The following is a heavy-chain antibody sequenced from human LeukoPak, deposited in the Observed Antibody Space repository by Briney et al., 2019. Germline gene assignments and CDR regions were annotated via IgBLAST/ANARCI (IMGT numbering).Heavy chain of an antibody. J-gene: IGHJ4*02. CDR3: ARVVLEWGSDY. CDR1: GFTFSSYS. Sequence: PGGSLRLSCAASGFTFSSYSMNWVRQAPGKGLEWVSSLSSSSSYIYYADSVKGRFTISRDNAKNSLYLQMNSLRAEDTAVYYCARVVLEWGSDYWGQGTLVTVSS. CDR2: LSSSSSYI. V-gene: IGHV3-21*01. D-gene: IGHD2-15*01.